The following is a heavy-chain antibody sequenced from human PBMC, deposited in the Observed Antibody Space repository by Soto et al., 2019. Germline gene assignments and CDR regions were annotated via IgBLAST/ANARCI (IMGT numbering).Heavy chain of an antibody. CDR3: AREERDYLDSSGSLDY. J-gene: IGHJ4*02. CDR1: GDSISSGGYY. CDR2: IYYSGST. D-gene: IGHD3-22*01. Sequence: PSETLSVTCTVSGDSISSGGYYWTWISQHPGKGLEWIGYIYYSGSTYYNPSLKSRVTISVDTSKNQFSLKLSSVTAADTAVYYCAREERDYLDSSGSLDYWGQGTLVTVSS. V-gene: IGHV4-31*03.